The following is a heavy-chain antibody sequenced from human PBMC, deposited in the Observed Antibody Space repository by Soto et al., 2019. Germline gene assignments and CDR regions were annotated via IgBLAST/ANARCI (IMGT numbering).Heavy chain of an antibody. Sequence: PSETLSLTCSVSGGSVSGFYWSWIRQPPGGRLEWIGYINYSGSANYNPSLRSRVTISVDTSKNQLSLRLISVTAADTAVYFCARDQLVYQGLPQNWGQGTLVTVSS. CDR2: INYSGSA. J-gene: IGHJ4*02. D-gene: IGHD6-13*01. CDR3: ARDQLVYQGLPQN. V-gene: IGHV4-59*02. CDR1: GGSVSGFY.